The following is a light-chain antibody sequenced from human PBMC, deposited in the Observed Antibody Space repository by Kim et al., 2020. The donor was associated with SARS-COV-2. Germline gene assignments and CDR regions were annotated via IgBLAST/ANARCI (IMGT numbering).Light chain of an antibody. CDR2: KAS. CDR1: QSISSW. CDR3: QQYKSYPYT. Sequence: SESVGDRVTITCRASQSISSWLDWYQQKPGKAPKLLIYKASSLESGVPSRFSGSGSGTEFTLTISSLQPDDFATYYCQQYKSYPYTFGQGTKLEI. J-gene: IGKJ2*01. V-gene: IGKV1-5*03.